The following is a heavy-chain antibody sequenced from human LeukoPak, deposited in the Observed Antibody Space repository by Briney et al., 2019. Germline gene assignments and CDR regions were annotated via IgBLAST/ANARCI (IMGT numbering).Heavy chain of an antibody. J-gene: IGHJ5*02. CDR1: GGSFSGYY. V-gene: IGHV4-34*01. D-gene: IGHD3-3*01. CDR2: INHGGST. CDR3: ARHTAIPSWGTIFGVVKDWFDP. Sequence: PSETLSLTCAVYGGSFSGYYWSWIRQPPGKGLEWIGEINHGGSTNYNPSLKSRVTISVDTSKNQFSLKLSSVTAADTAVYYCARHTAIPSWGTIFGVVKDWFDPWGQGTLVTVSS.